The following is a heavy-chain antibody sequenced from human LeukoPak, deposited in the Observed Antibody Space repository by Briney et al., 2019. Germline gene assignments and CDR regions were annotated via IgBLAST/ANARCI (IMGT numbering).Heavy chain of an antibody. V-gene: IGHV3-33*05. Sequence: GRSLRLSCEASGSTFNTYAMHWVRQAPGKGLEWVAVMTYDGSDIYCADSVKGRFTISRDNSKNTLFLQMSSLRAEDTAVYYCARDHSPKWGSGERYFDYWGQGTLVIVSS. CDR1: GSTFNTYA. D-gene: IGHD7-27*01. J-gene: IGHJ4*02. CDR3: ARDHSPKWGSGERYFDY. CDR2: MTYDGSDI.